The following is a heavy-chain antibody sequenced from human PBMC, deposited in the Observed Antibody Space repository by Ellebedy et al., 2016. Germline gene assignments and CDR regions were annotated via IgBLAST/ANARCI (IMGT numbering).Heavy chain of an antibody. Sequence: SVKVSCXASEGTFSSYAISWVRQAPGQGLEWMGRIIPILGIANYAQKFQGRVTITADKSTSTAYMELSSLRSEDTAVYYCARDRQQLVNRNYYYGMDVWGQGTTVTVSS. CDR2: IIPILGIA. CDR1: EGTFSSYA. V-gene: IGHV1-69*04. J-gene: IGHJ6*02. D-gene: IGHD6-13*01. CDR3: ARDRQQLVNRNYYYGMDV.